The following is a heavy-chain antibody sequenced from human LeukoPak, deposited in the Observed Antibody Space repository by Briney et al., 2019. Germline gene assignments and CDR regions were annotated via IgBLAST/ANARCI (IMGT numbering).Heavy chain of an antibody. V-gene: IGHV1-46*01. Sequence: ASVKVSCKASGYTFTSYYMHWVRQAPGQGLEWMGIINPSGGTTSYAQKFQGRVTMTRDTSTSTVYMELSSLRSEDTAVYYCATNDYGGNSDFDYWGQGTLVTVSS. CDR2: INPSGGTT. CDR1: GYTFTSYY. D-gene: IGHD4-23*01. CDR3: ATNDYGGNSDFDY. J-gene: IGHJ4*02.